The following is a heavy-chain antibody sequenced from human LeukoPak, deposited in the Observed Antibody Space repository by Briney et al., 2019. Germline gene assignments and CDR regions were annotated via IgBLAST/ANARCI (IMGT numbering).Heavy chain of an antibody. CDR1: GFTFSSYA. D-gene: IGHD3-22*01. CDR2: ISGSGGST. J-gene: IGHJ4*02. CDR3: AKQNYDSSGYSLGYFDY. V-gene: IGHV3-23*01. Sequence: GGSLRPSCAASGFTFSSYAMSWVRQAPGKGLEWVSAISGSGGSTYYADSVKGRFTISRDNSKNTLYLQMNSLRAEDTAVYYCAKQNYDSSGYSLGYFDYWGQGTLVTVSS.